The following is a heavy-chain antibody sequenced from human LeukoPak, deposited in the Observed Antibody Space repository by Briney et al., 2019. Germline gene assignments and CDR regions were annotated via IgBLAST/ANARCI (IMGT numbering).Heavy chain of an antibody. CDR3: AKRGVVIRVILVGFHKEAYYFDS. V-gene: IGHV3-23*01. Sequence: GGSLRLSCAVSGITLSNYGMLWVRQATGKGLEWVAGISDSGGRTNYADSVKGRFTISRDNPKNTLYLQMNSLRAEDTAVYFCAKRGVVIRVILVGFHKEAYYFDSWGQGALVTVSS. CDR2: ISDSGGRT. CDR1: GITLSNYG. J-gene: IGHJ4*02. D-gene: IGHD3-22*01.